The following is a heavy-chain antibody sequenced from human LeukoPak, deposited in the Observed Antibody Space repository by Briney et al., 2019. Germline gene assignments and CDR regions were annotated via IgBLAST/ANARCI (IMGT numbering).Heavy chain of an antibody. CDR1: GFTFSSYW. D-gene: IGHD3-22*01. Sequence: SGGSLRLSCAASGFTFSSYWMSWVRQAPGKGLEWVANIKQDGSEKYYVDSVKGRFTISRDNAKNSLYLQMNSLRAEDTAVYYCARGDYDSSGYYYYDYWGQGTLVTVSS. CDR2: IKQDGSEK. V-gene: IGHV3-7*01. CDR3: ARGDYDSSGYYYYDY. J-gene: IGHJ4*02.